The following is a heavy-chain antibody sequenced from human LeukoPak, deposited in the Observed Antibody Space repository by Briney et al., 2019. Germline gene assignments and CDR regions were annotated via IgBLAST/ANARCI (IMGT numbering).Heavy chain of an antibody. J-gene: IGHJ6*02. CDR2: ITSSGSTI. CDR1: GFSTSCYE. D-gene: IGHD3-3*01. V-gene: IGHV3-48*03. Sequence: GGSLRLSCAAAGFSTSCYEINWGRQAARKGQERVSYITSSGSTIYYSDSVKGRFTIYRDNAQNFLYLQMNSLSAEDTAVYYCARDHDFWSGGYGMDVWGQGTTVTVSS. CDR3: ARDHDFWSGGYGMDV.